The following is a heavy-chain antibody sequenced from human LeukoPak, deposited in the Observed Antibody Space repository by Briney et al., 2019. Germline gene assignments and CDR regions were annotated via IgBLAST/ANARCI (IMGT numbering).Heavy chain of an antibody. CDR2: INERGSVI. CDR3: VRDLILTWTPGDDFDH. Sequence: GGSLRLSCAASGFTFSGYWMHWVRQAPGKGLEWVARINERGSVISYADSVRGRFTISGENARNAVYLQMDSLRAEDTAVYYCVRDLILTWTPGDDFDHWGQGTLVTVSS. V-gene: IGHV3-74*01. CDR1: GFTFSGYW. J-gene: IGHJ4*02. D-gene: IGHD3-16*01.